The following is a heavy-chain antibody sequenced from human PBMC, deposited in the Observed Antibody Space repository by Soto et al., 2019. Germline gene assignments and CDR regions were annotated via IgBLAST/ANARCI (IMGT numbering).Heavy chain of an antibody. CDR2: ARNKANSYTT. CDR1: GFTFSDHH. D-gene: IGHD2-8*01. V-gene: IGHV3-72*01. J-gene: IGHJ4*02. Sequence: PGVSLRLSGAAAGFTFSDHHMDWVRQAPGKGLEGVGRARNKANSYTTAYAASVKGRFPVSRDDSKNSLYLQMNSLNPADTAVYFCARLMGTSFDLWGQGTLVTASS. CDR3: ARLMGTSFDL.